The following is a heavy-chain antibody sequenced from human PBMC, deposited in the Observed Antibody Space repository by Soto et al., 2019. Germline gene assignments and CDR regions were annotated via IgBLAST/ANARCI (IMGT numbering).Heavy chain of an antibody. CDR1: GFTFSSYS. D-gene: IGHD3-22*01. V-gene: IGHV3-48*02. J-gene: IGHJ3*02. CDR3: ARNYDSSGYFAFDI. CDR2: ISSSSSTI. Sequence: PGGSLRLSCAASGFTFSSYSMNWVRQVPGKGLEWVSYISSSSSTIYYADSVKGRFTISRDNAKNSLYLQMNSLRDEDTAVYYCARNYDSSGYFAFDIWGQGTMVTVSS.